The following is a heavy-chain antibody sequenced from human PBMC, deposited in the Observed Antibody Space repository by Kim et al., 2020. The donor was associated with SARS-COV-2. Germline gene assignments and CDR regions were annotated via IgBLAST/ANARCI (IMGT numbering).Heavy chain of an antibody. CDR1: GYTFTSYA. D-gene: IGHD6-19*01. Sequence: ASVKVSCKASGYTFTSYAMHWVRQAPGQRLEWMGWINAGNGNTKYSQKFQGRVTITRDTSASTAYMELSSLRSEDTAVYYCASEKASGWYFETWFDPWGQGTLVTVSS. CDR2: INAGNGNT. V-gene: IGHV1-3*01. J-gene: IGHJ5*02. CDR3: ASEKASGWYFETWFDP.